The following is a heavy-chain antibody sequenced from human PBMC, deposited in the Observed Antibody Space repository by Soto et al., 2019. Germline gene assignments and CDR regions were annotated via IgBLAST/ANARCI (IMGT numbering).Heavy chain of an antibody. V-gene: IGHV4-38-2*02. J-gene: IGHJ4*01. D-gene: IGHD6-19*01. CDR2: IYHGGTT. Sequence: PSETLSLTCTVSGHSISSGSYWAWIRQPPGKGPEWIASIYHGGTTFYNPSLKSRMTISVDTSNNQFSLKLTSVTAADTAVYYCARVHVMVVAGSTFDYWGHGTLVTVSS. CDR1: GHSISSGSY. CDR3: ARVHVMVVAGSTFDY.